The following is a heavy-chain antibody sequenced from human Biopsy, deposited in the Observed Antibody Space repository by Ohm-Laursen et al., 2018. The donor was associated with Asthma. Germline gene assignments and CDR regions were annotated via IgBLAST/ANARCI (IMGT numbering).Heavy chain of an antibody. CDR3: AGVRGDGSGSSIDNYFGMDV. D-gene: IGHD3-10*01. J-gene: IGHJ6*02. Sequence: TLSLTWPVSGDSISSPAYYWSWVRQHPGKGLEWIGYISYSGTTFYHPSLMSRLIISLDTSKNQFSLKLSSVTAADTAVYYCAGVRGDGSGSSIDNYFGMDVWGQGTTVTVSS. V-gene: IGHV4-31*02. CDR2: ISYSGTT. CDR1: GDSISSPAYY.